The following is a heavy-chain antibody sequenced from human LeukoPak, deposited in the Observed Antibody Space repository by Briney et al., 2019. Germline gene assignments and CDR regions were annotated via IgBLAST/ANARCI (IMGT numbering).Heavy chain of an antibody. CDR3: AKGNIAELPAAPYY. Sequence: PGGSLRLSCAAPGFTFSSYAMTWVRQAPGKGLEWDSTINAGGVNTYYADSVKGRFTISRDNSKNTLYLQINSLRAEDTALYYCAKGNIAELPAAPYYWGQGTLVTVSS. J-gene: IGHJ4*02. CDR1: GFTFSSYA. D-gene: IGHD2-2*01. CDR2: INAGGVNT. V-gene: IGHV3-23*01.